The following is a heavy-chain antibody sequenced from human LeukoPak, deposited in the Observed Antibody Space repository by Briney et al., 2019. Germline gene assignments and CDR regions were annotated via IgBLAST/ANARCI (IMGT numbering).Heavy chain of an antibody. CDR1: GGSFSGHY. V-gene: IGHV4-34*01. CDR3: ARRYDSSGYYYYYYYMDV. CDR2: INHSGST. J-gene: IGHJ6*03. D-gene: IGHD3-22*01. Sequence: SETLSLTCAVYGGSFSGHYWSWIRQPPGKGLEWIGEINHSGSTNYNPSLKSRVTISVDTSKNQFSLKLSSVTAADTAVYYCARRYDSSGYYYYYYYMDVWGKGTTVTVSS.